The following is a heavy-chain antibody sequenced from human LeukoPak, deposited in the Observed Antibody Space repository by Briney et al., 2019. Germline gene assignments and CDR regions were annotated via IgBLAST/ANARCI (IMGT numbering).Heavy chain of an antibody. D-gene: IGHD2-2*01. J-gene: IGHJ3*02. CDR3: ARPVASLTDAFDI. CDR1: GGSISSYY. V-gene: IGHV4-59*01. Sequence: SETLSLTCTVSGGSISSYYWSWLRQPPGKGLEWIGYIYYSGSTNYNPSLKSRVTISVDTSKNQFSLKLSSVTAADTAVYYCARPVASLTDAFDIWGQGTMVTVSS. CDR2: IYYSGST.